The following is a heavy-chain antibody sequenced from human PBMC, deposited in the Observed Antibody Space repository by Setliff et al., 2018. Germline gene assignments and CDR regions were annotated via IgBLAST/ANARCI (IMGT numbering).Heavy chain of an antibody. J-gene: IGHJ4*02. D-gene: IGHD6-19*01. Sequence: ASVKVSCKASGYTFTSYDINWVRQATGQGLEWMGWMNPNRGNTGYAQKFQGRVTMTSNTSISTAYMELRSLRSDDTAVYYCAGQQWLVGGSDYWGQGTQVTVSS. CDR2: MNPNRGNT. V-gene: IGHV1-8*02. CDR3: AGQQWLVGGSDY. CDR1: GYTFTSYD.